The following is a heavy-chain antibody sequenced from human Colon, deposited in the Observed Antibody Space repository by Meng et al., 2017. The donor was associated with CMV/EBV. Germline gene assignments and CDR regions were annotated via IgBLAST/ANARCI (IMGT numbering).Heavy chain of an antibody. J-gene: IGHJ4*02. CDR2: IFVDGNT. CDR1: GFAVSSIY. Sequence: GGSLRLSCAASGFAVSSIYMTWVRQAPGKVLEWVSVIFVDGNTHYADSVKGRFTISRDISSNTLFLQMNSLRAEDTALYYCARDKGFLGGTFDYWGQGTVVTVSS. CDR3: ARDKGFLGGTFDY. V-gene: IGHV3-53*01. D-gene: IGHD3-10*01.